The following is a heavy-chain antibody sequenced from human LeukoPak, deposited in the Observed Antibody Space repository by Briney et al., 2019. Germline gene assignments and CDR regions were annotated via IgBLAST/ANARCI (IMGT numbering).Heavy chain of an antibody. D-gene: IGHD3-3*01. CDR3: AKGYDFTLYAFDI. CDR1: DYSITKGHY. J-gene: IGHJ3*02. Sequence: SETLSLTCTVSDYSITKGHYWAWIRQPPGKGLGWIRSIFYSGSTYYNPSLQSRVSMSADTSKNQFSLKLTSVTATDTAVYYCAKGYDFTLYAFDIWGQGITVSVSS. CDR2: IFYSGST. V-gene: IGHV4-38-2*02.